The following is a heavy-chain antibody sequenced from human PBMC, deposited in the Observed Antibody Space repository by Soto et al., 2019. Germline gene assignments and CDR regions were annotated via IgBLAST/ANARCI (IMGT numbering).Heavy chain of an antibody. CDR2: MSTSNGNT. V-gene: IGHV1-18*01. CDR1: GYTFTSYD. CDR3: ARDRNWVDP. Sequence: QVQLVQSGAEVKKPGASVKVSCKASGYTFTSYDISWVRQAPGQGLEWMGWMSTSNGNTNYAQKLQGRVTMTTDTSTSTANMELRSLRPDDTAVYFCARDRNWVDPWGQGTLLTVS. J-gene: IGHJ5*02.